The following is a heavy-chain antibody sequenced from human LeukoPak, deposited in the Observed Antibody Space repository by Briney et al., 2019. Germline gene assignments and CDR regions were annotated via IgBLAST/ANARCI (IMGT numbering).Heavy chain of an antibody. CDR2: INHIGYT. D-gene: IGHD2-21*02. CDR3: TRMTAGHDY. CDR1: GVSFDDYY. J-gene: IGHJ4*02. Sequence: PSETLSLTCAVSGVSFDDYYWSWVRQTPGKGLEWIGEINHIGYTSDSPSLKSRVTLSIDTSRKQFSLNLRSVTVADTGIYYCTRMTAGHDYWGQGTLVTVSS. V-gene: IGHV4-34*01.